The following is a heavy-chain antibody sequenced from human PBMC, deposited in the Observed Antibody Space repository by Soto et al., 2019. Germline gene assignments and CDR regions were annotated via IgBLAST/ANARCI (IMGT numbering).Heavy chain of an antibody. D-gene: IGHD3-22*01. Sequence: LXLTFAVYCGSFSFHSWTWIRQSPVNGLEWIGDINHSGRVNYSPSLKSRVTISLDTSKNQFSLTLSAVAAADTAMYYCSTRAYDTNGYYRFDPWGQGTLVTVSS. CDR2: INHSGRV. V-gene: IGHV4-34*01. CDR3: STRAYDTNGYYRFDP. CDR1: CGSFSFHS. J-gene: IGHJ5*01.